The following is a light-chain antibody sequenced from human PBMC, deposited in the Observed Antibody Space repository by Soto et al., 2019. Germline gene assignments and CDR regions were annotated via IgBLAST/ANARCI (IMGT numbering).Light chain of an antibody. CDR1: QSVNNY. J-gene: IGKJ5*01. CDR2: DAS. Sequence: EIVLTQSPATLSLSPGERATLSCRASQSVNNYLAWYQQKPGLVPRLLIYDASNRATGIPARFSGSGSETDFTLTISSLEPEDFAVYYCQQRRSWPITFGQGTRLEIK. CDR3: QQRRSWPIT. V-gene: IGKV3-11*01.